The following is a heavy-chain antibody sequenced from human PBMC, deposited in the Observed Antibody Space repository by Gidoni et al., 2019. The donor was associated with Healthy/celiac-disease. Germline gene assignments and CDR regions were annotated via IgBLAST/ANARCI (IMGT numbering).Heavy chain of an antibody. CDR3: ARIGRRDYGDKSYYYYGMDV. CDR1: GFSLSTSGMC. V-gene: IGHV2-70*15. J-gene: IGHJ6*02. Sequence: QVTLRESGPALVKPTQTLTLTCTFSGFSLSTSGMCVSWIRQPPGKALEWLARIDWDDDKYYSTSLKTRPTISKDTSKNQVVLTMTNMDPVDTATYYCARIGRRDYGDKSYYYYGMDVWGQGTTVTVSS. D-gene: IGHD4-17*01. CDR2: IDWDDDK.